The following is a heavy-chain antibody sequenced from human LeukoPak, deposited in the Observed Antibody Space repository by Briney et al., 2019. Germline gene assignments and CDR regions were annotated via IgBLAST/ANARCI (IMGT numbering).Heavy chain of an antibody. CDR3: ARNPRVGPYYFDY. CDR1: GGTFSSYA. D-gene: IGHD3-10*01. CDR2: IIPIFGTA. Sequence: SVKVSCKASGGTFSSYAISWVRQAPGQGLEWMGGIIPIFGTANYAQKFQGRVTITADKSTSTAYMELSSLRSEDTAVYYCARNPRVGPYYFDYWGQGTLVTVSS. J-gene: IGHJ4*02. V-gene: IGHV1-69*06.